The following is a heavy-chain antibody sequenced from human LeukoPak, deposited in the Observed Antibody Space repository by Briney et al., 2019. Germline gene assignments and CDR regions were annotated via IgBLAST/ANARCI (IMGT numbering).Heavy chain of an antibody. CDR1: GYTFTSYG. CDR3: ARDSFPYGSGSPNWFDP. V-gene: IGHV1-18*01. Sequence: GASVTVSCKASGYTFTSYGISWVRQAPGQGLEWMGWISAYNGNTNYAQKLQGRVTMTTDTSTSTAYMELRSLRSDDTAVYYCARDSFPYGSGSPNWFDPWGQGTTVTFSS. CDR2: ISAYNGNT. D-gene: IGHD3-10*01. J-gene: IGHJ5*02.